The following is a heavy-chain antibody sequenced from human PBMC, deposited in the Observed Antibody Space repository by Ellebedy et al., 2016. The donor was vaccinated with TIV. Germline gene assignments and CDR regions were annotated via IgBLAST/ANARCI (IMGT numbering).Heavy chain of an antibody. Sequence: MPSETLSLTFSISGGSIRFHYYPWIRQPPGKGLEWIGYVYYTRNTKYNPSLNSRVTISLDTTKNQFSLKVNSVTAADTAVYYCARGSGGPYRELDHWGQGTQVTVSS. J-gene: IGHJ4*02. CDR1: GGSIRFHY. D-gene: IGHD3-10*01. CDR3: ARGSGGPYRELDH. CDR2: VYYTRNT. V-gene: IGHV4-59*11.